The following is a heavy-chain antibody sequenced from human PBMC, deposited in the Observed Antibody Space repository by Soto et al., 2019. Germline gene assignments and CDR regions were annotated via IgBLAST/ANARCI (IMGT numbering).Heavy chain of an antibody. D-gene: IGHD3-16*02. CDR3: VMITFGGVIGPDWYFDL. J-gene: IGHJ2*01. CDR1: GGTFSSYA. V-gene: IGHV1-69*06. CDR2: IIPIFGTA. Sequence: QVQLVQSGAEVKKPGSSVKVSCKASGGTFSSYAISWVRQAPGQGLEWMGGIIPIFGTANYAQKFQGRVTITADKSTSTAYMELSSLRSEDTVVYYCVMITFGGVIGPDWYFDLWGRGTLVTVSS.